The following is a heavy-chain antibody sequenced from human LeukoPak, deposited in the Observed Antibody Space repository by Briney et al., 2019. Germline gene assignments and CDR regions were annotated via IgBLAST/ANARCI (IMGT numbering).Heavy chain of an antibody. D-gene: IGHD3-10*01. V-gene: IGHV3-30-3*01. Sequence: PGGSLRLSCAASGFTVSSNYMSWVRQAPGKGLEWVAVISYDGSNKYYADSVKGRFSISRDNAKNSLYLQMNSLRAEDTAVYYCASRLALYGSGSYYIRPFDYWGQGTLVTVSS. CDR2: ISYDGSNK. J-gene: IGHJ4*02. CDR1: GFTVSSNY. CDR3: ASRLALYGSGSYYIRPFDY.